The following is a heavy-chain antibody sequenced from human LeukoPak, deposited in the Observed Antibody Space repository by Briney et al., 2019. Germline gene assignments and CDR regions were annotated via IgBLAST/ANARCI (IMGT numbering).Heavy chain of an antibody. CDR3: ARATFSSSGHSY. D-gene: IGHD6-13*01. CDR1: GFTFSSYW. J-gene: IGHJ4*02. V-gene: IGHV3-74*01. CDR2: INSDGSST. Sequence: GGSLRLSCAASGFTFSSYWMHWVRQAPGKGLVWVSRINSDGSSTSYADSVKGRFTISRDNAKSSLFLQMNSLRAEDTGVYYCARATFSSSGHSYWGQGTLVTVSS.